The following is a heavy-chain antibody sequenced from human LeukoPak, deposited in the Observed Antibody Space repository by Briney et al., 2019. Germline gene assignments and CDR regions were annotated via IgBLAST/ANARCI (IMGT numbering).Heavy chain of an antibody. V-gene: IGHV1-69*13. J-gene: IGHJ6*03. CDR1: GGTFSSYA. CDR2: IIPIFGTA. CDR3: ARDSSPRRDGYNTLGSYYYYMDV. D-gene: IGHD5-24*01. Sequence: SVKVSCKASGGTFSSYAISWVRQAPGQGLEWMGGIIPIFGTANYAQKFQGRVTITADESTSTAYMELSSLRSEDTAVYYCARDSSPRRDGYNTLGSYYYYMDVWGKGTTVTVSS.